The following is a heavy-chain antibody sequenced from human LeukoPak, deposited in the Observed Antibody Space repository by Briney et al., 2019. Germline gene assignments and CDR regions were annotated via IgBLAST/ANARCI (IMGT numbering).Heavy chain of an antibody. Sequence: GASVKVSCKASGYTFTGYYMHWVRQAPGQGLEWMGWISAYNGNTNYAQKLQGRVTMTTDTSTSTAYMELRSLRSDDTAVYYCARDPRPITMVRGVIWDYFDYWGQGTLVTVSS. V-gene: IGHV1-18*04. D-gene: IGHD3-10*01. CDR1: GYTFTGYY. CDR2: ISAYNGNT. CDR3: ARDPRPITMVRGVIWDYFDY. J-gene: IGHJ4*02.